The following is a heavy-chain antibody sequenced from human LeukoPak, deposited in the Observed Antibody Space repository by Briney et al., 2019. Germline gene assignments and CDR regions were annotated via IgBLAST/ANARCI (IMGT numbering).Heavy chain of an antibody. CDR3: AKAGVAVAGTVPGTFDY. V-gene: IGHV3-23*01. D-gene: IGHD6-19*01. J-gene: IGHJ4*02. CDR2: ISGSGGSI. CDR1: GFTFSSYA. Sequence: GGSLRLSCAASGFTFSSYAMSWVRQAPGKGLEWVSAISGSGGSIYCADSVKGRFTISRDNSKNTLYLQMNSLRAEDTAVYYCAKAGVAVAGTVPGTFDYWGQGTLVTVSS.